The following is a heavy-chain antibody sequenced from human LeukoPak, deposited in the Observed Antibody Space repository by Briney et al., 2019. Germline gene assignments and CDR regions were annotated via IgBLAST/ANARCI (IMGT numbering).Heavy chain of an antibody. CDR2: IIPILGIA. V-gene: IGHV1-69*04. D-gene: IGHD5-18*01. J-gene: IGHJ6*02. CDR1: GGTFSSYA. CDR3: ARVTAMVLTPYYYYGMDV. Sequence: SVKVSCKASGGTFSSYAISWVRQAPGQGLEWMGRIIPILGIANYAQKCQGRVTITADKSTSTAYMELSSLRSEDTAVYYCARVTAMVLTPYYYYGMDVWGQGTTVTVSS.